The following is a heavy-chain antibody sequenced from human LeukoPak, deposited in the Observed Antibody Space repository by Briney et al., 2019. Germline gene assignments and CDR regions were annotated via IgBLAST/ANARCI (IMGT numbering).Heavy chain of an antibody. J-gene: IGHJ3*02. CDR3: ATQPSAYYYDSSGYYYGAFDI. Sequence: GGSLRLSCAASGFTFSSYAMSWVRQAPGKGLEWVSAISGSGGSTYYADSVKGRFTTSRDNSKNTLYLQMNSLRAEDTAVYYRATQPSAYYYDSSGYYYGAFDIWGQGTMVTVSS. D-gene: IGHD3-22*01. CDR2: ISGSGGST. CDR1: GFTFSSYA. V-gene: IGHV3-23*01.